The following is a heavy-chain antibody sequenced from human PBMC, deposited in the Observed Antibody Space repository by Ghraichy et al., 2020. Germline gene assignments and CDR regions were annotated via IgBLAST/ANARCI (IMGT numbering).Heavy chain of an antibody. D-gene: IGHD2-15*01. CDR2: ISASGGTT. Sequence: LSLTCAASGFTFNSYAMNWVRQAPGKGLEWVSTISASGGTTYYADSVKGRFTVSRDNSKNTLYLQVNSLRAEDTAIYFCARRPRYCSGGSCSYFDYWGQGTLVTVSS. V-gene: IGHV3-23*01. CDR1: GFTFNSYA. CDR3: ARRPRYCSGGSCSYFDY. J-gene: IGHJ4*02.